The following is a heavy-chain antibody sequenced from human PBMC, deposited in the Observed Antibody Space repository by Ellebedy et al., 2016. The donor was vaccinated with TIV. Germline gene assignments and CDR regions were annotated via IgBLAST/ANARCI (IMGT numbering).Heavy chain of an antibody. V-gene: IGHV3-21*01. CDR2: IDSSSSYI. D-gene: IGHD2-15*01. Sequence: PGGSLRLSCAASLFPFNDYTMNWVRQAPGKGLEWVSSIDSSSSYIHYADSVKGRFIISRDNANNSLYLQMDSLRAEDTAVYYCARGGGCSGDICYWMDHWGQGTLVTVSS. J-gene: IGHJ5*02. CDR3: ARGGGCSGDICYWMDH. CDR1: LFPFNDYT.